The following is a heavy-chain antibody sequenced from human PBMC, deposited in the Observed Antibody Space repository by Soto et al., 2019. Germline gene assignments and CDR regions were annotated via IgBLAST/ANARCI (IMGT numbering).Heavy chain of an antibody. CDR1: GFTFSSYG. Sequence: QVQLVESGGGVVQPGRSLRLSCAASGFTFSSYGMHWVRQAPGKGLEWVAVIWYDGSNKYYADSVKGRFTISRDNSKNSLYLQMNSLRAEDTAVYYCARGDDCSGGSCYSFNWFDPWGQGTLVTVSS. V-gene: IGHV3-33*01. D-gene: IGHD2-15*01. CDR2: IWYDGSNK. CDR3: ARGDDCSGGSCYSFNWFDP. J-gene: IGHJ5*02.